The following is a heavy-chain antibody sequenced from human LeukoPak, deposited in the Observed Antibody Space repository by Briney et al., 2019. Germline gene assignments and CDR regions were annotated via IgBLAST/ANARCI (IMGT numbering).Heavy chain of an antibody. D-gene: IGHD1-26*01. CDR3: VKSGGYGLIDY. J-gene: IGHJ4*02. CDR1: GFTFSRYG. V-gene: IGHV4-59*05. Sequence: GSLRLSCAASGFTFSRYGMSWVRQAPGKGLEWIGSIYYSGSTYYNPSLKSQVTISVDTSKNQFSLRLNSVTAADTAMYYCVKSGGYGLIDYWGQGTLVTVSS. CDR2: IYYSGST.